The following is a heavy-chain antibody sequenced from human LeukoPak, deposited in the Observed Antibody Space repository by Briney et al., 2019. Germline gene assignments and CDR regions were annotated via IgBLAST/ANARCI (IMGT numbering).Heavy chain of an antibody. D-gene: IGHD2-15*01. CDR1: GGSISSGDYY. J-gene: IGHJ4*02. Sequence: SETLSLTCTVSGGSISSGDYYWPWIRQPPGKGLEWIGYIYYSGSTYYNPSLKSRVSTSVDTSMNQFSLKVTSVTAADTAVYYCSRVKDGYSNFDSWGQGTLVTVSS. CDR2: IYYSGST. V-gene: IGHV4-30-4*01. CDR3: SRVKDGYSNFDS.